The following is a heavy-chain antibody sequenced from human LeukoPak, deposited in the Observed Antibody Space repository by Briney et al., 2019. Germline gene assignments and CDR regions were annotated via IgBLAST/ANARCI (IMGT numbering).Heavy chain of an antibody. CDR2: MYYSGST. Sequence: SETLSLTCTVSGDFITGSTYYWGWIRQPPGKGLGWIGSMYYSGSTYSNPSLRSRVTMSADTSKNQFSLNLKSVTAADTAVYYCARQYYDSTGYYYFDYWGQGTLVTVSS. J-gene: IGHJ4*02. CDR1: GDFITGSTYY. D-gene: IGHD3-22*01. CDR3: ARQYYDSTGYYYFDY. V-gene: IGHV4-39*01.